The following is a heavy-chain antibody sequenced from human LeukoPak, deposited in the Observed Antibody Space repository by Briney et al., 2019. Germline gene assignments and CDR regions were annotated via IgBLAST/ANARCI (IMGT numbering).Heavy chain of an antibody. Sequence: PGGSLRLSCVASGFTFTSYVMSWVRQAPGEGLEWVSAITGGGGDTYYADSVKGRFTVSRDNSKNTVYLQMNGLSVEDTAMYYCAKGSSSSRPYYFDYWGQGTLVTVSS. CDR3: AKGSSSSRPYYFDY. CDR2: ITGGGGDT. V-gene: IGHV3-23*01. CDR1: GFTFTSYV. D-gene: IGHD6-6*01. J-gene: IGHJ4*02.